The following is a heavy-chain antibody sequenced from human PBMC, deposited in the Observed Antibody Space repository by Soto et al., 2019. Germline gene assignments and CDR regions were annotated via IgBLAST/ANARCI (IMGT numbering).Heavy chain of an antibody. CDR3: ARGGPYYYDSSGYAKNDY. CDR2: ISAYNGNT. CDR1: GYTFTSYG. D-gene: IGHD3-22*01. J-gene: IGHJ4*02. Sequence: GASVKVSCKASGYTFTSYGISWVRQAPGQGLEWMGWISAYNGNTNYAQKLQGRVTMTTDTSTSTAYMELRSLRSDDTAVYYCARGGPYYYDSSGYAKNDYWGQGTLVTVSS. V-gene: IGHV1-18*01.